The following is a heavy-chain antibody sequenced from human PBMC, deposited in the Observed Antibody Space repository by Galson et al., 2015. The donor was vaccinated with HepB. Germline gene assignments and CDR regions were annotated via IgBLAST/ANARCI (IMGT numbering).Heavy chain of an antibody. Sequence: TLSLTCAVSGDSISSTIWWSWVRQPPGKGLEWIGEIYHSGTTNYSPSLKSRVTMSVDKSKNQFSLKVNSVTAADTAVYYCAGETTGDGYDYWGQGILVTVSS. D-gene: IGHD4-17*01. CDR1: GDSISSTIW. V-gene: IGHV4-4*02. CDR3: AGETTGDGYDY. J-gene: IGHJ4*02. CDR2: IYHSGTT.